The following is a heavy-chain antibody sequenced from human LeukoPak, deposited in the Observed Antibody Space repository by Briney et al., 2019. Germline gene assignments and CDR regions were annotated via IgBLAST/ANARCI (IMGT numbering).Heavy chain of an antibody. CDR1: GGTFSSYA. CDR2: IIPIFGTA. Sequence: SVKASCKASGGTFSSYAISWVRQAPGQGLEWMGGIIPIFGTANYAQKFQGRVTITADESTSTAYMELSSLRSEDTAVYYCARNYDFWSGYHGYFDYWGQGTLVTVSS. J-gene: IGHJ4*02. D-gene: IGHD3-3*01. CDR3: ARNYDFWSGYHGYFDY. V-gene: IGHV1-69*13.